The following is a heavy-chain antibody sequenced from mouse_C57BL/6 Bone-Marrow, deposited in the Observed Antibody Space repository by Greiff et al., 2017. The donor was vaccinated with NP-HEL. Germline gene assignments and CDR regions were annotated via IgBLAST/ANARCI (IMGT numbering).Heavy chain of an antibody. Sequence: EVQVVESGGGLVQPGGSLKLSCAASGFTFSDYGMAWVRQAPRQGPEWVAFISNLAYSIYYADTVTGRFTISRENAKNTLYLEMSSLRSEDTAMYYCARFTTVVATAMDYWGQGTSVTVSS. CDR1: GFTFSDYG. V-gene: IGHV5-15*01. CDR2: ISNLAYSI. CDR3: ARFTTVVATAMDY. D-gene: IGHD1-1*01. J-gene: IGHJ4*01.